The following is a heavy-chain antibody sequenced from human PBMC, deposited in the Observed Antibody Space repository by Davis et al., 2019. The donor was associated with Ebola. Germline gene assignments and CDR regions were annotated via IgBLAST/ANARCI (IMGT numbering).Heavy chain of an antibody. V-gene: IGHV4-61*01. CDR3: ARINGDILTGYYFFDY. CDR1: GGSVSSGSYY. D-gene: IGHD3-9*01. Sequence: SETLSLTCTVSGGSVSSGSYYWSWIRQPPGKGLEWIGYIYYSGSTNYNPSLKSRVTMSVDTSKKQFSLKLNSVNAADTAVYYCARINGDILTGYYFFDYWGQGVLVTVSS. CDR2: IYYSGST. J-gene: IGHJ4*02.